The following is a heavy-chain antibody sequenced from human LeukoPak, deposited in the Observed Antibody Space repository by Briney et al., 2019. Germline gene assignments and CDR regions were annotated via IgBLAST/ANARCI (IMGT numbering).Heavy chain of an antibody. CDR3: AKDWPRAAKPLGYFDY. V-gene: IGHV3-23*01. CDR1: GFTFSIFP. Sequence: GGSLRLSCAASGFTFSIFPMGWVRQAPGKALEWVSAISGSGGSTYYADSVKGRFTISRDNSKNTLYVQMNSLRAEDTAVYYCAKDWPRAAKPLGYFDYWGQGTLVTVSS. J-gene: IGHJ4*02. CDR2: ISGSGGST. D-gene: IGHD6-13*01.